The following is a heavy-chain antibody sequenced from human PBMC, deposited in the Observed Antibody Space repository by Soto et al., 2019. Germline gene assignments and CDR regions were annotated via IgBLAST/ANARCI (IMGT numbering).Heavy chain of an antibody. CDR2: ISGSTDNI. Sequence: TGGSLRLSCTASGFTFSSYTMNWVRQAPGKGLEWVSSISGSTDNIHYADSVKGRFTISRDNAKNSLYLQMNSLGVEDTAVYYCVRDAGRFIVVVVDANYFDYWGQGTLVTVSS. D-gene: IGHD2-15*01. V-gene: IGHV3-21*01. J-gene: IGHJ4*02. CDR1: GFTFSSYT. CDR3: VRDAGRFIVVVVDANYFDY.